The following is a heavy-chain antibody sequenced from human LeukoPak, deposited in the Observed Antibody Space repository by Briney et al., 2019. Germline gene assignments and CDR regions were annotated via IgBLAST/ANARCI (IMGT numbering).Heavy chain of an antibody. CDR3: ARDALGGRTKIDS. CDR1: GFTFSSHW. J-gene: IGHJ5*01. V-gene: IGHV3-74*01. CDR2: INGDGSRI. Sequence: GGSLRLSCVASGFTFSSHWMHWVRQVPGKGLMWVSRINGDGSRIHYGDSVKGRFTISRDNAKNTLYLQMTSLRGDDTATYFCARDALGGRTKIDSWGHGSLVTVSS. D-gene: IGHD3-16*01.